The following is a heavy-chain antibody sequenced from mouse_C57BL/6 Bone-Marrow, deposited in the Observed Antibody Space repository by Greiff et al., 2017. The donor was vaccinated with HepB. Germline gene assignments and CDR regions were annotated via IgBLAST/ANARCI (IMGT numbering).Heavy chain of an antibody. D-gene: IGHD2-10*01. V-gene: IGHV14-4*01. CDR2: IDPENGDT. CDR3: TTSYRVYYYAMDY. Sequence: DVQLQESGAELVRPGASVKLSCTASGFNIKDDYMHWVKQRPEQGLEWIGWIDPENGDTEYASKFQGKATITADTSSNTAYLQLSSLTSEDTAVYYCTTSYRVYYYAMDYWGQGTSVTVSS. J-gene: IGHJ4*01. CDR1: GFNIKDDY.